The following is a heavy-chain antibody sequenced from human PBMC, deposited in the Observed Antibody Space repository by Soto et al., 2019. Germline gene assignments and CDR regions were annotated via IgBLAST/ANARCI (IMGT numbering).Heavy chain of an antibody. CDR2: IIPILGIA. J-gene: IGHJ6*02. D-gene: IGHD3-10*01. CDR1: GGTFSSYT. CDR3: AREGGMVRGVPNYYYGMDV. Sequence: SVKVSCKASGGTFSSYTISWVRQAPGQGLEWMGRIIPILGIANYAQKFQGRVTITADKSTSTAYMELSSLRSEDTAVYYCAREGGMVRGVPNYYYGMDVWGQGTTVTVSS. V-gene: IGHV1-69*04.